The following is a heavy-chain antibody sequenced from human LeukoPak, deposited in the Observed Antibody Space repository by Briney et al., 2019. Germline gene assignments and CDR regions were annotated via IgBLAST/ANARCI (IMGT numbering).Heavy chain of an antibody. V-gene: IGHV4-30-2*01. CDR1: GGSISSGGYY. Sequence: PSETLSLTCTVSGGSISSGGYYWSWIRQPPGKGPEWIGYIYHSGSTYYNPSLKSRVTISVDRSKNQFSLKLSSVTAADTAVYYCARVRELWPQVHKGPFDYWGQGTLVTVSS. D-gene: IGHD5-18*01. CDR2: IYHSGST. J-gene: IGHJ4*02. CDR3: ARVRELWPQVHKGPFDY.